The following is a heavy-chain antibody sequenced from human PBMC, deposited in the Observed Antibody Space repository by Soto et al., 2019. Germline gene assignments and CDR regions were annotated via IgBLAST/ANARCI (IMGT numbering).Heavy chain of an antibody. CDR3: ARATYYGSGDFDY. D-gene: IGHD3-10*01. Sequence: PSETLSLTCAVSGGSSTSSHWWSWVRQSPGKGLEWIGEIYHSGSTNYNPSLKSRVTISVDTSKNQFSVKLNSVTAADTAVYYCARATYYGSGDFDYWGQGTLVTVSS. V-gene: IGHV4-4*02. CDR1: GGSSTSSHW. J-gene: IGHJ4*02. CDR2: IYHSGST.